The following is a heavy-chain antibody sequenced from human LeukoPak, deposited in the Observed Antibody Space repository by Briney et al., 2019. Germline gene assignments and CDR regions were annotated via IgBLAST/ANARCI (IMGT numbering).Heavy chain of an antibody. D-gene: IGHD6-19*01. CDR2: IYAAGNT. Sequence: GGSLRLSCVGSGFTVSSSYMTWVRQAPGKGLEWVSHIYAAGNTHYAGSVKGRFTISRDISKNTVYLQMNSLRAEDTAVYYCARDNGWLGTFDYWGQGTLVTVSS. V-gene: IGHV3-66*01. CDR3: ARDNGWLGTFDY. CDR1: GFTVSSSY. J-gene: IGHJ4*02.